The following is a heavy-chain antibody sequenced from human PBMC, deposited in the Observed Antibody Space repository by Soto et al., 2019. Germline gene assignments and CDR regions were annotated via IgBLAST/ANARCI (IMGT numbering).Heavy chain of an antibody. CDR1: EFTFSTFA. CDR2: ISKDGHDE. Sequence: GGSLRLSCAVSEFTFSTFAMHWVRKAPGKGREWVAGISKDGHDEFYADSVKGRFTISRDNSKNTLYLQISSLEPEDTAVYFCTAGGMLTPGQRGFCDYWGQGTLVTVSS. D-gene: IGHD3-9*01. CDR3: TAGGMLTPGQRGFCDY. V-gene: IGHV3-30-3*01. J-gene: IGHJ4*02.